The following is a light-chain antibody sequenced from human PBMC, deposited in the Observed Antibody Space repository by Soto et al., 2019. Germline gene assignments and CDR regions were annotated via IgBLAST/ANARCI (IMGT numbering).Light chain of an antibody. V-gene: IGKV3-11*01. CDR2: LAS. Sequence: EIVLTQSPATLSCFPGDRVTLSCRASQAVNTRLAWYQHKPGQAPRLLIYLASNRAAGVPARFSGSGSGTDFTLTISDVEPEDFAVYYRHQRQSWPRTFGQGTKVEIX. CDR3: HQRQSWPRT. J-gene: IGKJ1*01. CDR1: QAVNTR.